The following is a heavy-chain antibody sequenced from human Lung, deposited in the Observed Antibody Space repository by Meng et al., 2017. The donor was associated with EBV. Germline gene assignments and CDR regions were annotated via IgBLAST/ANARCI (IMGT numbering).Heavy chain of an antibody. CDR1: GGSISSGNRY. Sequence: VQPQESGPGLVKPSQPLSLTCTASGGSISSGNRYWSWIRQHPGKGLEYIVYIYYSGSTYYNLSLKSRVIIAVDTSKNQFSLRLNSVTAADTAVYYCASLYGDSSVWYLDLWGRGTPVTVSS. V-gene: IGHV4-31*03. CDR3: ASLYGDSSVWYLDL. D-gene: IGHD4-17*01. J-gene: IGHJ2*01. CDR2: IYYSGST.